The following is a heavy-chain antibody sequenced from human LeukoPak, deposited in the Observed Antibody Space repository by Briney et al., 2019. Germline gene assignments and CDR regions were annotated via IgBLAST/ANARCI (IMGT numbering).Heavy chain of an antibody. V-gene: IGHV1-3*01. J-gene: IGHJ4*02. CDR1: GYTFTSYA. CDR2: INAGNGNT. CDR3: ARGEIAVAAYDY. Sequence: ASVKVSCKASGYTFTSYAMHWVRQAPGQRLEWMGWINAGNGNTKYSQKFQGRVTITRDTSASTAYMGLSSLRSEDTAVYYCARGEIAVAAYDYWGQGTLVTVSS. D-gene: IGHD6-19*01.